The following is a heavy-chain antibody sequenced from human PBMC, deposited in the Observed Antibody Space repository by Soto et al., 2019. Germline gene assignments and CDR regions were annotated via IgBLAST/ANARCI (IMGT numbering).Heavy chain of an antibody. J-gene: IGHJ4*02. CDR2: IYYSGST. CDR3: ERGYGGNFDS. Sequence: SETLSLTCTVSGGSISSYYWSWIRQPPGKGLEWIGYIYYSGSTNYNPSLKSRVTISVDTSKNQFSLKLSSVTAADTAVYYCERGYGGNFDSGGKGPLVTASS. V-gene: IGHV4-59*01. CDR1: GGSISSYY. D-gene: IGHD1-26*01.